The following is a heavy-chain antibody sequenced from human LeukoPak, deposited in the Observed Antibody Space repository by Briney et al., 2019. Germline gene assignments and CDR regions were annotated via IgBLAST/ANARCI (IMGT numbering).Heavy chain of an antibody. CDR2: INPSGGST. V-gene: IGHV1-46*01. J-gene: IGHJ6*02. CDR1: GYTFTSYY. D-gene: IGHD3-22*01. Sequence: ASVKVSCKASGYTFTSYYMHWVRQAPGQGLEWMGIINPSGGSTSYAQKFQGRVTMTRDTSTSTVYMELSSLRSEDTAVYYCARDPPPYYYDSSAPLYYYYGMDVWGQGTTVTVSS. CDR3: ARDPPPYYYDSSAPLYYYYGMDV.